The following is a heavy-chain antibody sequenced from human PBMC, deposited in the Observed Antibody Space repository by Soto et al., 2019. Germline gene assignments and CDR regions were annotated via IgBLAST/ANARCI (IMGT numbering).Heavy chain of an antibody. Sequence: GSLILSCAASGVTFSSYAMSLVRQAPGKGLEWVSAISGSGGSTYYADSVKGRFTISRDNSKNTLYLQMNSLRAEDTAVYYCAKVGSGTVINWGQGTLVTVSS. V-gene: IGHV3-23*01. J-gene: IGHJ4*02. D-gene: IGHD1-1*01. CDR3: AKVGSGTVIN. CDR1: GVTFSSYA. CDR2: ISGSGGST.